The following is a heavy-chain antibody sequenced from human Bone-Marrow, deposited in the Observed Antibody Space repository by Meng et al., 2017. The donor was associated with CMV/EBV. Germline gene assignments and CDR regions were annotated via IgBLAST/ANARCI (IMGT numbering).Heavy chain of an antibody. CDR2: IYSGGST. V-gene: IGHV3-53*01. D-gene: IGHD6-25*01. J-gene: IGHJ3*02. CDR3: ARDGPGYAFDI. CDR1: GFTVSSNY. Sequence: GGSLRLSCAASGFTVSSNYMSWVRQAPGKGLEWVSVIYSGGSTYYADSVKGRFTISRDNSKNTLYLQMYSLRAEDTAVYYCARDGPGYAFDIWGPGKMVNVAS.